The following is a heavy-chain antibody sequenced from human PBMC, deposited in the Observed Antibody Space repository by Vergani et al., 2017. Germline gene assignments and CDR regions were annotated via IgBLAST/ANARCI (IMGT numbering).Heavy chain of an antibody. CDR1: GGSISSGDYC. J-gene: IGHJ6*02. D-gene: IGHD3-16*01. CDR3: ARHDSGHYDASYYGLDV. Sequence: QVQLQESGPGVVKPSQTLSLTCAVSGGSISSGDYCWTWIRQPPGKGLEWIGYIFYSGTTYDNPSLRSRLTISVDTSQNQFSLKLRSVTAADSAVYYCARHDSGHYDASYYGLDVWGQGTTVTVSS. CDR2: IFYSGTT. V-gene: IGHV4-30-4*08.